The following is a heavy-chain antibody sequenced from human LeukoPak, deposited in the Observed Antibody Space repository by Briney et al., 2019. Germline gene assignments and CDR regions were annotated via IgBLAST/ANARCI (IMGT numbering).Heavy chain of an antibody. D-gene: IGHD3-22*01. Sequence: GESLKISCKGSGYSFTSYWIGWVRQMPGKGLEWMGIIYPGDSDTRYSPSFQGQVTISADKSISTAYLQWSSLKASDTAMYYCARASTMIVVSDAFDIWGQGTMVTVSS. CDR3: ARASTMIVVSDAFDI. CDR2: IYPGDSDT. CDR1: GYSFTSYW. J-gene: IGHJ3*02. V-gene: IGHV5-51*01.